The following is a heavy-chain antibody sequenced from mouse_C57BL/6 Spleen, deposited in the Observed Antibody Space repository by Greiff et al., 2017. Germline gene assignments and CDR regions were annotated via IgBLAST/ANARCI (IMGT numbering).Heavy chain of an antibody. Sequence: EVQLQQSGAELVKPGASVKLSCTASGFNIKDYYMHWVKQRTEQGLEWIGRIDPEDGETKYAPKFQGKATITADTSSNTAYLQLSSLTSEDTAVYYCAYYYGSSQLGYYYAMDYWGQGTSVTVSS. CDR2: IDPEDGET. V-gene: IGHV14-2*01. J-gene: IGHJ4*01. CDR3: AYYYGSSQLGYYYAMDY. CDR1: GFNIKDYY. D-gene: IGHD1-1*01.